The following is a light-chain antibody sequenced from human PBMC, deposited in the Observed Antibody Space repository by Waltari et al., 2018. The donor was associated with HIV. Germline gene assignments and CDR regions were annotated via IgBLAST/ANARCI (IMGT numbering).Light chain of an antibody. CDR1: QSIGRW. CDR2: AAS. Sequence: DSQMTQSPPSVSASVGDRVTITCRASQSIGRWLVWYQQTPGKAPKLLIYAASTLQTGVPSRFSGSGSGTSFTLTISSLQPEDFATYYCQQASSLPLTFGEGTKVEIK. CDR3: QQASSLPLT. V-gene: IGKV1-12*01. J-gene: IGKJ4*01.